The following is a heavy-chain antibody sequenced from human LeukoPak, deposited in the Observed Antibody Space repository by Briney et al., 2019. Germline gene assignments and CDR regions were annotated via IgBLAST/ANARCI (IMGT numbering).Heavy chain of an antibody. CDR2: INPNSGGT. V-gene: IGHV1-2*02. CDR1: GYTFTGYY. D-gene: IGHD3-22*01. CDR3: AILRSYYDSSGYSPIYYYGMDV. Sequence: ASVKVSCKASGYTFTGYYMHWVRQAPGQGLEWMGWINPNSGGTNYAQKFQGRVTMTRDTSISTAYMELSRLRSDDTAVHYCAILRSYYDSSGYSPIYYYGMDVWGQGTTVTVSS. J-gene: IGHJ6*02.